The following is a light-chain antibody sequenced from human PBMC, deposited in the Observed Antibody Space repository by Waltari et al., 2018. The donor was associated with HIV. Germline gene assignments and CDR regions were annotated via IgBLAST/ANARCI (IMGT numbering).Light chain of an antibody. CDR1: QSVRSSY. Sequence: EIVLTQSPGTLSLSPGERATLSCRASQSVRSSYLAWYQQKPGQAPRLLIDGASNRATGIPDRFSGSGYGTDFTLTINRLEPEDFAVYYCQQYGSSPLTFGQGTKLEIK. J-gene: IGKJ2*01. CDR3: QQYGSSPLT. V-gene: IGKV3-20*01. CDR2: GAS.